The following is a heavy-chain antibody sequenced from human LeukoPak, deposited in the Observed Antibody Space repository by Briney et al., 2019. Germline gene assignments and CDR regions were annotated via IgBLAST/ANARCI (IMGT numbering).Heavy chain of an antibody. D-gene: IGHD2-15*01. CDR1: GFTFSSYA. CDR2: ISYDESNK. CDR3: ARWDAYCSGGTCYFGGFAFDI. V-gene: IGHV3-30-3*01. Sequence: GGSLRLSCAASGFTFSSYAMHWVRQAPGKGLEWVAVISYDESNKYYAGSVKGRFTISRDNSKNTLYLQMNSLRAEDTAVYYCARWDAYCSGGTCYFGGFAFDIWGQGTMVTVSS. J-gene: IGHJ3*02.